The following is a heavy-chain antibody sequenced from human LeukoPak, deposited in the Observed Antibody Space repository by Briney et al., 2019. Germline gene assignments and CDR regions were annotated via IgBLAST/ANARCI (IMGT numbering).Heavy chain of an antibody. D-gene: IGHD6-13*01. CDR3: ARGGLGGIPPQDAFDI. CDR1: GYSISSGYY. CDR2: IYHTGST. J-gene: IGHJ3*02. V-gene: IGHV4-38-2*02. Sequence: SETLSLTCTVSGYSISSGYYWGWIRQPPGKGLAWIGSIYHTGSTYYNPSLKSRVTISVDTSKNQFSLKLSSVTAADTAVYFCARGGLGGIPPQDAFDIWGQVTMVTVSS.